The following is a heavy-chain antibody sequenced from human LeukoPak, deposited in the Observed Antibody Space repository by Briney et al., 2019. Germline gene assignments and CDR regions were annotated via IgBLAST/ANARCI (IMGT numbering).Heavy chain of an antibody. D-gene: IGHD3-22*01. CDR3: ARSPPDSSGYYSGWFDP. CDR2: IYYSLTT. V-gene: IGHV4-39*01. CDR1: GGSISSLRHY. J-gene: IGHJ5*02. Sequence: SETLSLTCTVSGGSISSLRHYWGWIRQTPWQGLERIGNIYYSLTTYYTPSLRSRVSISLDTSKNEFSLKLNSVTAADTAVYYCARSPPDSSGYYSGWFDPWGQGTLVTVSS.